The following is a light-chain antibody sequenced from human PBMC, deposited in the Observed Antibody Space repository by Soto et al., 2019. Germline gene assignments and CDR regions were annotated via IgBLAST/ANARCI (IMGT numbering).Light chain of an antibody. Sequence: DIQMTQSPSTLSASVGDRVTITCRASQSISRLLAWYQQKPGKAPKHLISDASSLESGVPSRFSGGGSGTEFTLTISSLQPDDFAAYYCQQYNTFPTFGQGTKVEI. J-gene: IGKJ1*01. CDR2: DAS. CDR1: QSISRL. CDR3: QQYNTFPT. V-gene: IGKV1-5*01.